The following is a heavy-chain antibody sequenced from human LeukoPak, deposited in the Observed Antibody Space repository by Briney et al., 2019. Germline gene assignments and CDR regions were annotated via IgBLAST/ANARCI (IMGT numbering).Heavy chain of an antibody. D-gene: IGHD3-10*01. Sequence: PGGSLRLSRAASGFTLSTYTMNSVRQAPGKGLEWVSSISPTAISTSYRDFLKGRFTISRHNARNLLFLEGNGLRADDTGVFYCVRDFLGESGSGGPWGQGTLVTVSS. CDR3: VRDFLGESGSGGP. J-gene: IGHJ5*02. CDR1: GFTLSTYT. V-gene: IGHV3-21*06. CDR2: ISPTAIST.